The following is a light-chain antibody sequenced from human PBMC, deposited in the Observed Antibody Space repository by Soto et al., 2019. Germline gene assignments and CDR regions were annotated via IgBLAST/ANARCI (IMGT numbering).Light chain of an antibody. CDR2: EVS. V-gene: IGLV2-14*01. CDR1: SSDVGGYNY. J-gene: IGLJ3*02. Sequence: QSALTQPASVSGSPGQSITISCTGTSSDVGGYNYVSWYQQHPGKAPKLMIYEVSNRPSGVSNRFSGSKSGITASLTISGLQAEDEADYYCSSYASSSTLEVFGGGTKVTVL. CDR3: SSYASSSTLEV.